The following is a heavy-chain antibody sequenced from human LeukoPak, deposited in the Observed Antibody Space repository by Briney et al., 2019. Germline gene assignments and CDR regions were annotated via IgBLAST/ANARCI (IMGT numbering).Heavy chain of an antibody. CDR3: ARDPPGYYDSSGYSD. CDR2: IWYDGSNK. D-gene: IGHD3-22*01. CDR1: GFTFSSYG. V-gene: IGHV3-33*01. J-gene: IGHJ4*02. Sequence: PGGSLRLSCAASGFTFSSYGMHWARRAPGKGLEWVAVIWYDGSNKYYADSVKGRFTISRDNSKNTLYLQMNSLRAEDTAVYYCARDPPGYYDSSGYSDWGQGTLVTVSS.